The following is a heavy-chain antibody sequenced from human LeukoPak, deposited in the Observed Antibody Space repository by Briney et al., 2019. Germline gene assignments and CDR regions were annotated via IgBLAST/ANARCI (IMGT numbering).Heavy chain of an antibody. Sequence: PSETLSLTCTVSGGSISSYYWSWIRQPPGKGLEWIGYIYYCGSTNYSPSLKSRVTISVDTSKNQFSLKLSSVTAADTAVYYCARDLVVGANDAFDIWGQGTMVTVSS. J-gene: IGHJ3*02. CDR3: ARDLVVGANDAFDI. D-gene: IGHD1-26*01. V-gene: IGHV4-59*01. CDR2: IYYCGST. CDR1: GGSISSYY.